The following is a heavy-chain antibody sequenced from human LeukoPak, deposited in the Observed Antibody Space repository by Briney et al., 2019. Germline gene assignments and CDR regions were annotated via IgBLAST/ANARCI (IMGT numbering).Heavy chain of an antibody. V-gene: IGHV4-38-2*02. CDR2: IYHSGST. CDR1: GYSISSGYY. J-gene: IGHJ6*03. Sequence: PSETLSLTCTVSGYSISSGYYWGWIRQPPGKGLEWIGRIYHSGSTKYNPSLKSRVTISVDTSKNQFSLKLSSVTAADTAVYYCARLPVRGVGGYYQDQYMDVWGKGTTVTVSS. CDR3: ARLPVRGVGGYYQDQYMDV. D-gene: IGHD3-10*01.